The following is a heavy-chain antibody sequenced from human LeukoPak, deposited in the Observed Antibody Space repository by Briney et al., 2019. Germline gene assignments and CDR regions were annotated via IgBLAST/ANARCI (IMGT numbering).Heavy chain of an antibody. CDR2: IYYSGST. CDR1: GGSISSSSYY. D-gene: IGHD5-24*01. CDR3: ARATDGYNTAFDI. Sequence: PSETLSLTCTVSGGSISSSSYYWGWIRQPPGKGLEWIGSIYYSGSTYYNPSLKSRVTISVDTSKNQFSLKLSSVTAADTAVYYCARATDGYNTAFDIWGQGTMVTVSS. J-gene: IGHJ3*02. V-gene: IGHV4-39*01.